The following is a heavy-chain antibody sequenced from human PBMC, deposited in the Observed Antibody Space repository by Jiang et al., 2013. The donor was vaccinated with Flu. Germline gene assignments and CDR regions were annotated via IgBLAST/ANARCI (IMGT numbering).Heavy chain of an antibody. D-gene: IGHD4-11*01. J-gene: IGHJ4*02. V-gene: IGHV1-46*01. Sequence: VQLVESGAEVKTPGASVKVSCKASGYSFISYYMNWVRQAPGQGPEWMGIINPSGGATSYAQKFQGRVTMTRDTSTSTVYMELSSLRSEDAAVYYCARGALQFQSLLDSWGQGTLVTVSS. CDR3: ARGALQFQSLLDS. CDR2: INPSGGAT. CDR1: GYSFISYY.